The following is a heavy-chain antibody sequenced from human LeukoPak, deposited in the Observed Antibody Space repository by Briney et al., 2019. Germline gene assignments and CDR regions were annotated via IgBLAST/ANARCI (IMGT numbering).Heavy chain of an antibody. J-gene: IGHJ4*02. Sequence: PGGSLRLSCAASGFTFSSYGMHWVRQAPGKGLEWVAVISYDGSNKYYADSVKGRFTISRDNSKNTLYLQMNSLRAEDTAVYYCAKGRTSSWFVSDYWGQGTLVTVSS. CDR2: ISYDGSNK. D-gene: IGHD6-13*01. V-gene: IGHV3-30*18. CDR3: AKGRTSSWFVSDY. CDR1: GFTFSSYG.